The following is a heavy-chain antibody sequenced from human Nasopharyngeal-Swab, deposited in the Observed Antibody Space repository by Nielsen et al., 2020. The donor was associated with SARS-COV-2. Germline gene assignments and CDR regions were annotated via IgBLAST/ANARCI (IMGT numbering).Heavy chain of an antibody. V-gene: IGHV4-39*01. CDR2: IYYSGST. J-gene: IGHJ3*02. CDR1: GGSISSSSYY. D-gene: IGHD2-2*01. Sequence: SETLSLTCTVSGGSISSSSYYWVWIRQPPGTGLEWIGSIYYSGSTYYNPSLKSRVTISVDTSKNQFSLKLSSVTAADTAVYYCASLEYCSSTSCYRAYAFDIWGQGTMVTVSS. CDR3: ASLEYCSSTSCYRAYAFDI.